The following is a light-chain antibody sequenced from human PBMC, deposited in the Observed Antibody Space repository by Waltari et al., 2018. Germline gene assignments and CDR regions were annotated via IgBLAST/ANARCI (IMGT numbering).Light chain of an antibody. CDR1: QSVSSNQ. V-gene: IGKV3-20*01. Sequence: EVVLTQSPVTLSLSPGERATLSCRASQSVSSNQLAWFQQRPGQAPRLVIYGASIRATGIPDRFSGSGSGTDFTLTISRLEPEDCGVFYCQQYGSSPWTFGQGTKVEIK. CDR2: GAS. CDR3: QQYGSSPWT. J-gene: IGKJ1*01.